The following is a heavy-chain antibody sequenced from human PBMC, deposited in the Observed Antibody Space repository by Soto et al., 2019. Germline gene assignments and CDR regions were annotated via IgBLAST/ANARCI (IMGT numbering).Heavy chain of an antibody. J-gene: IGHJ4*02. V-gene: IGHV4-59*13. D-gene: IGHD1-26*01. CDR2: IHYSGST. Sequence: SETLSLTCTVSGGSISSYNWIWIRQSPGKGLECIGYIHYSGSTNYNPSLKSRVTISVDRSENQFSLKVSSVTAADTALYFCARAASSGTYLRVSYFDYWGQGTLVTVSS. CDR1: GGSISSYN. CDR3: ARAASSGTYLRVSYFDY.